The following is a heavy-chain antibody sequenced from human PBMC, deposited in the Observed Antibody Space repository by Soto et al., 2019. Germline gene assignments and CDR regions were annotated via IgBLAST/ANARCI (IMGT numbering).Heavy chain of an antibody. Sequence: KTSETLSLTCAVSGDSISRGYHWAWIRQSPTKGLEWIASTYHTGTTYYNPSLTSRVTISVDTSQNQFSLNLRSVTAADSAMYYCARDGGSYGHFDYWGQGILVTVSS. J-gene: IGHJ4*02. V-gene: IGHV4-38-2*02. D-gene: IGHD2-15*01. CDR3: ARDGGSYGHFDY. CDR2: TYHTGTT. CDR1: GDSISRGYH.